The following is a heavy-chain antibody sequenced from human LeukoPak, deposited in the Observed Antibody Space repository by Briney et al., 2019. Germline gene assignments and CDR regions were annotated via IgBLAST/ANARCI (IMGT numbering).Heavy chain of an antibody. J-gene: IGHJ5*02. V-gene: IGHV1-2*02. Sequence: GASVKVSCKASGYTFTGYYMHWVRQAPGQGLEWMGWINPNSGGTNYAQKFQGRVTMTRDTSISTAYMELSRLRSDDTAVYYCARGRDVVVVAATVVPFLIDPWGQGTLVTVSS. D-gene: IGHD2-15*01. CDR2: INPNSGGT. CDR1: GYTFTGYY. CDR3: ARGRDVVVVAATVVPFLIDP.